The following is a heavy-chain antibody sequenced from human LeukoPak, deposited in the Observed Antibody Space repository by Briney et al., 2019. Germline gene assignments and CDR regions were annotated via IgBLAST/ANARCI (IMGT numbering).Heavy chain of an antibody. Sequence: GGSLRLSCVVSGFNFVAYSMNWVRQAPGKGLEWVSSITTTSGYINYADSVRGRFTISRDSAKNSLYLQLSSLRAEDTAVYYCAVATGPVYSSSWFYYWGQGTLVTVSS. V-gene: IGHV3-21*01. CDR2: ITTTSGYI. D-gene: IGHD6-13*01. J-gene: IGHJ4*02. CDR3: AVATGPVYSSSWFYY. CDR1: GFNFVAYS.